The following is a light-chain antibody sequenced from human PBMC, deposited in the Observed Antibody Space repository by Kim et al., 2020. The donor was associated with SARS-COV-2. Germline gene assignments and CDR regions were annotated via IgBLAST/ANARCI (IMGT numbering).Light chain of an antibody. Sequence: APGKTARITCGGNNIGSKSVPWYQKKPGQAPVLVIYYDSDRPSGIPERFSGSNSGNTATLTIRRVEAGDEADYYCQVWDSSSDHWVFGGGTQLTVL. CDR2: YDS. CDR1: NIGSKS. J-gene: IGLJ3*02. CDR3: QVWDSSSDHWV. V-gene: IGLV3-21*04.